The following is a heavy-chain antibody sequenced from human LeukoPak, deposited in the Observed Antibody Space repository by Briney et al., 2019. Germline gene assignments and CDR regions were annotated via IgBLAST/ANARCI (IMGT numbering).Heavy chain of an antibody. CDR2: FFYTGNT. V-gene: IGHV4-59*01. Sequence: SETLSLTCTVSGGSITSYSWTWIRQSPGKGLEWIGSFFYTGNTNYNPSLESRATISVDTSKNQFSLRLSSVTAADTAVYYCARESRPPYWFDPWGQGTLVTVSS. CDR3: ARESRPPYWFDP. CDR1: GGSITSYS. D-gene: IGHD6-6*01. J-gene: IGHJ5*02.